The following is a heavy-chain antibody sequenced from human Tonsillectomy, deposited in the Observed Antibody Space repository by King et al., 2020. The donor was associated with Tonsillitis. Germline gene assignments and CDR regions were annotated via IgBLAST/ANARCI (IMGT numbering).Heavy chain of an antibody. Sequence: QLVQSGGGLVQPGGSLRLSCAASEFTFSSYAMSWVRQAPGKGLEWVSVISGSGGSTYYADSVKGRFTISRDNSKKTLYLQMNSLRAEDTAVYYCAKDCSSGYISEYFHHWGQGTLVTVSS. D-gene: IGHD3-22*01. CDR1: EFTFSSYA. CDR3: AKDCSSGYISEYFHH. V-gene: IGHV3-23*04. CDR2: ISGSGGST. J-gene: IGHJ1*01.